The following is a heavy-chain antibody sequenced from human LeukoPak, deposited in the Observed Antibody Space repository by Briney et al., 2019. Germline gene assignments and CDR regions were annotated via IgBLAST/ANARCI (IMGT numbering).Heavy chain of an antibody. V-gene: IGHV1-18*01. D-gene: IGHD3-9*01. CDR1: GYTFTSYG. J-gene: IGHJ6*02. CDR2: ISAYNGNT. CDR3: ARVLRRDILTGYYPRYYYYGMDV. Sequence: GASVKVSCKASGYTFTSYGISWVRQAPGQGLEWMGWISAYNGNTNHAQKLQGRVTMTTDTSTSTAYMELRSLRSDDTAVYYCARVLRRDILTGYYPRYYYYGMDVWGQGTTVTVSS.